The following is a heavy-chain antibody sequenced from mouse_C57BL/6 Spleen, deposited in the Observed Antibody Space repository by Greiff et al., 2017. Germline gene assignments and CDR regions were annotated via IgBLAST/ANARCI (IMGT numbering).Heavy chain of an antibody. Sequence: EVKLQESGGDLVKPGGSLKLSCAASGFTFSSYGMSWVRQTPDKRLEWVATISSGGSYTYYPDSVKGRFTISRDNAKNTLYLQMSSLKSEDTAMYYCARLYYDYGGYFDVWGTGTTVTVSS. CDR3: ARLYYDYGGYFDV. CDR2: ISSGGSYT. V-gene: IGHV5-6*01. J-gene: IGHJ1*03. D-gene: IGHD2-4*01. CDR1: GFTFSSYG.